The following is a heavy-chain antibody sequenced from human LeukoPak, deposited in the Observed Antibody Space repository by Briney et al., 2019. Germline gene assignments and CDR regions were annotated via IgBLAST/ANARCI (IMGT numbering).Heavy chain of an antibody. CDR3: ARGRWFGESPETNYFDY. D-gene: IGHD3-10*01. CDR1: GGSFGGYF. Sequence: SETLSLTCAVYGGSFGGYFWSWIRQPPGKGLEWIGDINHSGSTNYNPSLKSRVTISVDTSKNQFSLKLSSVTAADTAVYYCARGRWFGESPETNYFDYWGQGTLVTVSS. CDR2: INHSGST. J-gene: IGHJ4*02. V-gene: IGHV4-34*01.